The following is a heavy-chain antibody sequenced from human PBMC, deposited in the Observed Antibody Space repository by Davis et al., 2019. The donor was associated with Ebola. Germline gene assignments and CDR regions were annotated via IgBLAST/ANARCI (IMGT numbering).Heavy chain of an antibody. CDR1: GGSISSSSYY. D-gene: IGHD3-3*01. J-gene: IGHJ4*02. V-gene: IGHV4-39*07. Sequence: SETLSLTCTVSGGSISSSSYYWGWIRQPPGKGLEWIGSIYYSGSAYYNPSLKSRVTISVDTSKNQFSLKLSSVTAADTAVYYCARSTIFGVGDFDYWGQGTLVTVSS. CDR2: IYYSGSA. CDR3: ARSTIFGVGDFDY.